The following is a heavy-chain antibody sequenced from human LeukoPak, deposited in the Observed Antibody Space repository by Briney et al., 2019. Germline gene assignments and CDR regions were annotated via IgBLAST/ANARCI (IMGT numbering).Heavy chain of an antibody. J-gene: IGHJ4*02. Sequence: SETLSLTCTVSGGSISSGGYYWSWIRQHPGKGVEWIGYIYYSGSTYYNPSLKSRVTISVDTSKNQFSLKLSSVTAADTAVYYCARELDYGDYGGFDYWGQGTLVTVSS. CDR2: IYYSGST. CDR3: ARELDYGDYGGFDY. V-gene: IGHV4-31*03. CDR1: GGSISSGGYY. D-gene: IGHD4-17*01.